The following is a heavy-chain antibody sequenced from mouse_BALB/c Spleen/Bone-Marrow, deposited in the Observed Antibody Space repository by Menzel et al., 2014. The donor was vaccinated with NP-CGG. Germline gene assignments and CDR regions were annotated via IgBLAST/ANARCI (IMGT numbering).Heavy chain of an antibody. V-gene: IGHV14-3*02. Sequence: VQLQQSGAELVKSGASVKLSCTASGFNIKDTYIHWVKQRPEQGLEWIGRIDPANGNTKYDPKFQGKATITADTSSNTAYLQLSSLTSEDTAVYYCASYVYGYYFDYWGQGTTLTVSS. CDR2: IDPANGNT. J-gene: IGHJ2*01. CDR1: GFNIKDTY. D-gene: IGHD2-2*01. CDR3: ASYVYGYYFDY.